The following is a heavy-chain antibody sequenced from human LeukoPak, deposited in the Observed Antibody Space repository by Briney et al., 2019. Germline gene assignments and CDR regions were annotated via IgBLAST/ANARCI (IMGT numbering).Heavy chain of an antibody. V-gene: IGHV3-23*01. Sequence: GGSLRLSCAASGFTFRSYDMSWVRQAPGKGLEWVSAISGSGGSTYYADSVKGRFIISRDNAKNSLYLQMNSLRAEDTAVYYCARAIVVVTAIDYFDYWGQGILVTVSS. CDR3: ARAIVVVTAIDYFDY. CDR1: GFTFRSYD. CDR2: ISGSGGST. D-gene: IGHD2-21*02. J-gene: IGHJ4*02.